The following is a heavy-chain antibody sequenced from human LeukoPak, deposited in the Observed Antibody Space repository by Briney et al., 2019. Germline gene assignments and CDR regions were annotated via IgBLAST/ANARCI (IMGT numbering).Heavy chain of an antibody. CDR2: TYYRSKWYN. CDR3: ARDGLQGLWVY. D-gene: IGHD3-16*01. V-gene: IGHV6-1*01. CDR1: GDSVSSNSAA. Sequence: SQTLSLTCAISGDSVSSNSAAWNWITQSPSRGPEWLGRTYYRSKWYNDYAVSVKSRITINPDTSKNQFTRQLNAVTPDDTAVYYCARDGLQGLWVYWGQGTLVTVSS. J-gene: IGHJ4*02.